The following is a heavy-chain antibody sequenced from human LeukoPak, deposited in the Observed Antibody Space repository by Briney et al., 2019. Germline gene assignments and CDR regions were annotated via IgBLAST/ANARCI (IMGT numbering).Heavy chain of an antibody. CDR3: ARTSARGAQFDY. D-gene: IGHD3-10*01. CDR2: IYSSGST. J-gene: IGHJ4*02. V-gene: IGHV4-4*07. Sequence: LKWIGRIYSSGSTNYNPSLKTRVTMSLDTSKNQFSLNLTTVTAADTAVYYCARTSARGAQFDYWGQGTLVTVSS.